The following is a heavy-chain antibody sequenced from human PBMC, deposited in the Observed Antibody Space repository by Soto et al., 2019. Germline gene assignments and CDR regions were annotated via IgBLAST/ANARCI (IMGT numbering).Heavy chain of an antibody. J-gene: IGHJ4*02. V-gene: IGHV4-34*01. CDR3: ARFRVSYGTSFFDY. Sequence: SETLSLTCAVSGEYFIGYYWTWIRQPPGKGLEWIGEINHSGSTNYDPSLKSRVTISVVTSKNQFSLKLSSVTAADTAVYYCARFRVSYGTSFFDYWGQGTLVTVSS. CDR2: INHSGST. CDR1: GEYFIGYY. D-gene: IGHD2-2*01.